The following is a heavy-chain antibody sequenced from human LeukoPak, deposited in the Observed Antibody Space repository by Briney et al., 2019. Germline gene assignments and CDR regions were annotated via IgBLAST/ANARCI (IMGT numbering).Heavy chain of an antibody. V-gene: IGHV1-2*02. CDR1: GYTFTGYY. CDR2: INPNSGGT. J-gene: IGHJ6*03. Sequence: ASVKVSCKASGYTFTGYYMHWVRQAPGQELEWMGWINPNSGGTNYAQKFQGRVTMTRDTSISTAYMELSRLRSDDTAVYYCARAGPPHYYYYYMDVWGKGTTVTVSS. CDR3: ARAGPPHYYYYYMDV.